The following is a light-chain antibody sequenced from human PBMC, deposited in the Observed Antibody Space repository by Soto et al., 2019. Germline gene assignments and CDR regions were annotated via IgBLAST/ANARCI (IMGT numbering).Light chain of an antibody. CDR3: QQYNGI. CDR1: QSFNRW. CDR2: DAS. J-gene: IGKJ4*01. Sequence: DIQMTQSPSTLSASVGDRVTITCRASQSFNRWLAWYQQKPGKAPKVLIYDASSLKSGVSSRFSGSGSGTEFTLTINSLQPDDSATYYYQQYNGIFGGGTKVEIK. V-gene: IGKV1-5*01.